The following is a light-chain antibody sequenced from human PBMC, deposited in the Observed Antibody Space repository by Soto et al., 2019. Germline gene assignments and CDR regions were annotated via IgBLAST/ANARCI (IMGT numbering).Light chain of an antibody. J-gene: IGLJ1*01. V-gene: IGLV2-18*01. CDR1: SSDVGSYNR. Sequence: QSALTQPPSVSGSPGQSVTISCTGTSSDVGSYNRVSWYQQPQGTAPKLMIYEVSNRPSGVPDRFSGSKSGNTASLTISGLQAEDEADYYCSLYTSSSTYVFGTGTKVTVL. CDR3: SLYTSSSTYV. CDR2: EVS.